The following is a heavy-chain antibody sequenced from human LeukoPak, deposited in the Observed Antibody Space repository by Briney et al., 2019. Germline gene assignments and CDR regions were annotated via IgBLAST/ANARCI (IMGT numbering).Heavy chain of an antibody. CDR3: ARDGGAYTNGFFDY. D-gene: IGHD3-16*01. J-gene: IGHJ4*02. V-gene: IGHV3-48*02. Sequence: GGSLRLSCAASGFTFSSYSRNWGCQAPGKGLEWVSYISSGSGTIYYADSVKGRFTISRDNAKNSLFLQMNSLRDEDTAVYYCARDGGAYTNGFFDYWGQGTLVTVSS. CDR2: ISSGSGTI. CDR1: GFTFSSYS.